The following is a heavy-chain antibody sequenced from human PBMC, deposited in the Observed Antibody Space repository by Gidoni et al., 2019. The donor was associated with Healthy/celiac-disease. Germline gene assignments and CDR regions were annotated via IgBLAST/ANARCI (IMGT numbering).Heavy chain of an antibody. Sequence: PSDSYTNYSPSFQGHVTISADKSISTAYLQWSSLKASDTAMYYCARARYSGYDYEGYYYYYMDVWGKGTTVTVSS. CDR2: PSDSYT. V-gene: IGHV5-10-1*01. J-gene: IGHJ6*03. D-gene: IGHD5-12*01. CDR3: ARARYSGYDYEGYYYYYMDV.